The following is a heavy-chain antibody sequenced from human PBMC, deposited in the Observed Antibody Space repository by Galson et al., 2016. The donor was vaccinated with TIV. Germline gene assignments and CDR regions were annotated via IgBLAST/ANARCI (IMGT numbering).Heavy chain of an antibody. Sequence: SVKVSCKASGYSFTNYGIAWVRQAPGQGLEWMGWISTYNGYTDYAQKLQGRVTMTTDTSTSTAYMELRSLRSDDTAMYYCASYSTYYDTNGWGPWGQGTLVIVSS. CDR2: ISTYNGYT. J-gene: IGHJ5*02. CDR3: ASYSTYYDTNGWGP. CDR1: GYSFTNYG. V-gene: IGHV1-18*01. D-gene: IGHD3-22*01.